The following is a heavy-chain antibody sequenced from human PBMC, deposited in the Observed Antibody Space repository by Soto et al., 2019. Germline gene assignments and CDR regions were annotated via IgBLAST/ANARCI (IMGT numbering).Heavy chain of an antibody. D-gene: IGHD1-26*01. CDR1: GGTFSSYA. V-gene: IGHV1-69*13. CDR3: ARALVGPYPLDY. Sequence: SVEVSFKASGGTFSSYAISWVRHAPGQGLEWMGGIIPIFGTANYAQKFQGRVTITADESTSTAYMELSSLRSEDTAVYYCARALVGPYPLDYWGQGTLVTVSS. J-gene: IGHJ4*02. CDR2: IIPIFGTA.